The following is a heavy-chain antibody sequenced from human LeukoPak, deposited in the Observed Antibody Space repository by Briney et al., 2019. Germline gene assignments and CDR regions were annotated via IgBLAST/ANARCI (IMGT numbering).Heavy chain of an antibody. CDR3: ARDHNYAFDN. CDR2: IGIDSGNT. Sequence: GGSLRLSCTASGFPFIEYSMNWVRQAPGKGMEWISYIGIDSGNTKYADSVRGRFTISADKAKNSLYLQMNSLRVEDTAVYYCARDHNYAFDNWGQGTLVSVAA. J-gene: IGHJ4*02. CDR1: GFPFIEYS. V-gene: IGHV3-48*01. D-gene: IGHD1-1*01.